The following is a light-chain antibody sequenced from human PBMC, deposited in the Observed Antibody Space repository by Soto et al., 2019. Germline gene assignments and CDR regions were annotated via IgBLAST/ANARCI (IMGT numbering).Light chain of an antibody. CDR3: QSYDSSLSGYV. V-gene: IGLV1-40*01. CDR1: ISNIGAGYD. Sequence: QSVLTQPPSLSGAPGQRVTISCTGSISNIGAGYDVHWYQQLPGTAPKLLIYANSNRPSGVPGRFSGSKSGTSASLAITGLQAEDEADYYCQSYDSSLSGYVFGTGTKVTV. J-gene: IGLJ1*01. CDR2: ANS.